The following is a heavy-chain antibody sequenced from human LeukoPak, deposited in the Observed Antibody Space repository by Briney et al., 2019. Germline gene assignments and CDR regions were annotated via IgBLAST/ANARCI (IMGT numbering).Heavy chain of an antibody. V-gene: IGHV3-11*04. D-gene: IGHD6-6*01. CDR2: ISGGGSSI. CDR1: GFTFSDYQ. J-gene: IGHJ4*02. CDR3: ASSIAARPWNY. Sequence: PGGSLRLSCAASGFTFSDYQMSWIRQAPGKGLELVSYISGGGSSIYYADSVKGRFTISRDNAKNSLYLQMNSLRADDTAVYYCASSIAARPWNYWGQGTLVTVSS.